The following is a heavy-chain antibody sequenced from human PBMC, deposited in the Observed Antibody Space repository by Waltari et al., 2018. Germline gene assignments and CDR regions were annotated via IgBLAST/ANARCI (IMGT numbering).Heavy chain of an antibody. J-gene: IGHJ4*02. V-gene: IGHV3-23*01. CDR1: GFPFRSSA. CDR2: ISGSGGGT. Sequence: EVQLFESGGGLLRPGGSLRLSFATSGFPFRSSAIPWVRQAPGKGLQWFSGISGSGGGTFYGDSVKGRFTISRDNSKNTLYLQMNSLTAEDTALYYCAADLGSGGYYLVHFDYWGQGALVTVSS. D-gene: IGHD3-22*01. CDR3: AADLGSGGYYLVHFDY.